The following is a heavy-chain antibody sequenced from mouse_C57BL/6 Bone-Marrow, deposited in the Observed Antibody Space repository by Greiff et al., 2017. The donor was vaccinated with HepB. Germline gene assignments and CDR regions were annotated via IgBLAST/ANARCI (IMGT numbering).Heavy chain of an antibody. Sequence: QVQPQQSGAELARPGASVKLSCKASGYTFTSYGISWVKQRTGQGLEWIGEIYPRSGNTYYNEKFKGKATLTADKSSSTAYMELRSLTSEDSAVYFCARGGLFAYWGQGTLVTVSA. CDR1: GYTFTSYG. D-gene: IGHD3-3*01. CDR3: ARGGLFAY. V-gene: IGHV1-81*01. J-gene: IGHJ3*01. CDR2: IYPRSGNT.